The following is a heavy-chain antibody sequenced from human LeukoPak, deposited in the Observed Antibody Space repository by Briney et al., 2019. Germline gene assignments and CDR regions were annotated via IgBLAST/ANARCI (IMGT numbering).Heavy chain of an antibody. V-gene: IGHV3-7*01. CDR3: ARGGSRIVGAFDY. CDR2: IKQDGSEK. CDR1: GFTFSSYW. J-gene: IGHJ4*02. Sequence: GGSLRLSCAASGFTFSSYWMSWVRQAPGKGLEWVANIKQDGSEKYYVDSVKGRFTISRDNAKNSLYLQMNSLRAEDTAVYYCARGGSRIVGAFDYWGQGTLVTVSS. D-gene: IGHD1-26*01.